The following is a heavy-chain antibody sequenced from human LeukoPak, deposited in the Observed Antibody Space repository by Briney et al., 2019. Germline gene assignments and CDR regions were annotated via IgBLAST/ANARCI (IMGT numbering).Heavy chain of an antibody. CDR1: GGSISSGGYS. J-gene: IGHJ3*02. CDR3: ARVGTKDAFDI. V-gene: IGHV4-30-2*01. CDR2: IYHSGST. D-gene: IGHD2-8*01. Sequence: PSETLSLTCGVSGGSISSGGYSWSWIRQPPGKGLEWIGYIYHSGSTYYNPSLKSRVTISVDRSKNQFSLKLSSVTAADTAVYYCARVGTKDAFDIWGQGTMVTVSS.